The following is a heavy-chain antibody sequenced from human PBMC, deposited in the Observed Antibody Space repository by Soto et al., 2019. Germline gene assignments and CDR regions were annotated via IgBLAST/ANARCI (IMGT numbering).Heavy chain of an antibody. V-gene: IGHV3-11*01. Sequence: GGSLRLSCAASGYTFSDYYMSWIRQAPGKGLEWISYIDTSGTKIYYADSVKGRFTITRDNAKNSLYLEMNGLRDEDTAVYYCASHYDMWSGYLSPVDYWGQGTLVTVPQ. D-gene: IGHD3-3*01. J-gene: IGHJ4*02. CDR2: IDTSGTKI. CDR3: ASHYDMWSGYLSPVDY. CDR1: GYTFSDYY.